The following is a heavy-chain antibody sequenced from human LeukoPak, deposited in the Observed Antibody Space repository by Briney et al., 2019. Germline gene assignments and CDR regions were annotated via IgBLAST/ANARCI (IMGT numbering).Heavy chain of an antibody. D-gene: IGHD2-2*01. CDR2: INHSGST. J-gene: IGHJ4*02. CDR1: GGSFSSYY. Sequence: SETLSLTCAVYGGSFSSYYWSWIRQPPGKGLEWIGEINHSGSTNYNPSLKSRVTISVDTSKNQFSLRLSSVTAADTAVYYCARVRYCSSTSCPWGQGTLVTVSS. CDR3: ARVRYCSSTSCP. V-gene: IGHV4-34*01.